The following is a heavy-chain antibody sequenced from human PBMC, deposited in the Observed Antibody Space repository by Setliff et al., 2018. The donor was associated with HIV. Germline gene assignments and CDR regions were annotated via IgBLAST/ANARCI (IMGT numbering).Heavy chain of an antibody. Sequence: ASVKVSCKASGYPFSNFGISWVRQAPAQGLEWMGWINPNSGATNYAQKFQGRVTMTRATSISTAYMDLSRLRSDDTAVYYCARDRIEGATDAFDIWGQGTMVTVSS. V-gene: IGHV1-2*02. CDR2: INPNSGAT. CDR3: ARDRIEGATDAFDI. J-gene: IGHJ3*02. D-gene: IGHD1-26*01. CDR1: GYPFSNFG.